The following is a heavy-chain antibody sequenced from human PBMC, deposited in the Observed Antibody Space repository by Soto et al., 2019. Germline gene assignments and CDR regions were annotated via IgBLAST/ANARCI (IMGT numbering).Heavy chain of an antibody. V-gene: IGHV4-34*01. J-gene: IGHJ5*02. CDR2: INHSGST. D-gene: IGHD3-10*01. CDR3: ARARSSGSYYNVVFRFDP. Sequence: PSETLSLTCAVYGGSFSGYYWSWIRQPPGKGLEWIGEINHSGSTNYNPSLKSRVTISVDTSKNQFSLKLSSVTAADTAVYYCARARSSGSYYNVVFRFDPWGQVTLVTVSS. CDR1: GGSFSGYY.